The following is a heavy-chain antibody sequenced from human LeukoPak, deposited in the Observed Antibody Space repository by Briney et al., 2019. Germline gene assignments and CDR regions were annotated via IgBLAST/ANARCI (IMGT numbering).Heavy chain of an antibody. J-gene: IGHJ4*02. V-gene: IGHV1-18*01. D-gene: IGHD2-15*01. CDR3: ARDFFHGDCAGVSCFLLDY. CDR2: ISANNGDT. CDR1: VYTFTRYG. Sequence: GASVTVSCKSSVYTFTRYGISWVGQAPGQGREWMGWISANNGDTNSAQKFQDRLTMTAYTSTSTAYMELRSLRSDDTAVYYCARDFFHGDCAGVSCFLLDYWGQGSLVTVSS.